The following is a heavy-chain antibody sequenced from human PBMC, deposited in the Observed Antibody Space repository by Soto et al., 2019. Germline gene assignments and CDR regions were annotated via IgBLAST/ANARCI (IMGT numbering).Heavy chain of an antibody. CDR3: AKVGWGGDS. D-gene: IGHD7-27*01. J-gene: IGHJ4*02. CDR2: KPYTGSP. CDR1: GDSVSRGSYH. V-gene: IGHV4-61*01. Sequence: PSETLSLTCSVSGDSVSRGSYHWSWIRQPPGKGLEWIGFKPYTGSPDYNPSLKSRAVISIDRSKNQFSLKLSSVTATDTAVYFCAKVGWGGDSWGQGTLVTVSS.